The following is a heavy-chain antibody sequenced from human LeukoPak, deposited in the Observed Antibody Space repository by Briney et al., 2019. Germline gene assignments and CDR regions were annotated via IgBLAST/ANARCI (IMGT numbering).Heavy chain of an antibody. V-gene: IGHV3-23*01. CDR2: ISGSGGST. Sequence: GGSLRLSCAASGFTFSSYAMSWVPQASGKGPEWVSAISGSGGSTSYADAVKGRFTISRDNSKNTLSLQMNSLRAEDTAVYYCANAGGDSRPHDYWGQGTLVTVSS. CDR1: GFTFSSYA. J-gene: IGHJ4*02. CDR3: ANAGGDSRPHDY. D-gene: IGHD2-21*02.